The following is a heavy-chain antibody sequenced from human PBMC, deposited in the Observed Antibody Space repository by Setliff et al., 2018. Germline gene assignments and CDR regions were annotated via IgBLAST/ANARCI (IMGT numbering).Heavy chain of an antibody. Sequence: GGSLRLSCAASGFTFSSDAMTWVRQAPGKGLEWVSIISSDGSSIYYADSVKGRFTISRDNSKNTLYLQMNSLRAEDTAVYYCASYYYGSGSSYIPPHFDYWGLGTLVTVSS. J-gene: IGHJ4*02. V-gene: IGHV3-23*03. D-gene: IGHD3-10*01. CDR1: GFTFSSDA. CDR2: ISSDGSSI. CDR3: ASYYYGSGSSYIPPHFDY.